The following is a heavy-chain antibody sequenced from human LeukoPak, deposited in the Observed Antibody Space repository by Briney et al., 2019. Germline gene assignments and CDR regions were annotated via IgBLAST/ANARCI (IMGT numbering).Heavy chain of an antibody. CDR2: INPNSGGT. CDR1: GYTFTSYT. D-gene: IGHD3-10*01. CDR3: ARGYGSGPSGYYYYYYMDV. J-gene: IGHJ6*03. V-gene: IGHV1-2*02. Sequence: ASVKVSCKASGYTFTSYTITWVRQAPGQGLEWMGWINPNSGGTNYAQKFQGRVTMTRDTSISTAYMELSSLRSEDTAVYYCARGYGSGPSGYYYYYYMDVWGKGTTVIVSS.